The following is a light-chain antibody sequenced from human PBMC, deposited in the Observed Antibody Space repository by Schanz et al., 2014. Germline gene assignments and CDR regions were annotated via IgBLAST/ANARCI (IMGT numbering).Light chain of an antibody. CDR3: QQYGNSPPFT. CDR2: GAS. Sequence: EIVMTQSPATLSVSPGERATLSCRASQSVSSNLAWYQKKPGQAPRLLIYGASSRATGIPDRFSGSGSGADFTLTISRLEPEDFAVYYCQQYGNSPPFTFGQGTRLEIK. CDR1: QSVSSN. J-gene: IGKJ2*01. V-gene: IGKV3-20*01.